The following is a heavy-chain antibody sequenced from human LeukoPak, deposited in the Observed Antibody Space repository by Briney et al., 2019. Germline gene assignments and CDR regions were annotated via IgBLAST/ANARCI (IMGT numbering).Heavy chain of an antibody. CDR1: GFTFSSYA. Sequence: GGSLRLSCAASGFTFSSYAMSWVRQAPGKGLEWVSAISGSGGSTYYADSVKGRFTISRDNSKNTLYLQMNSLRAEDTALYFCAKDPYNTAVANTNGWFDPWGQGTLVTVSS. J-gene: IGHJ5*02. V-gene: IGHV3-23*01. CDR3: AKDPYNTAVANTNGWFDP. CDR2: ISGSGGST. D-gene: IGHD6-19*01.